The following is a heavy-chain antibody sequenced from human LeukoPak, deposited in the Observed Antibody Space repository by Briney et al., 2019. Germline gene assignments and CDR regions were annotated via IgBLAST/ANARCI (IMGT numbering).Heavy chain of an antibody. CDR2: IYYSGST. CDR3: ARGTYYDFWSGSSHTFDI. V-gene: IGHV4-39*07. Sequence: SETLSLTCTVSGGSISSSSYYWGWIRQPPGKGLEWIGSIYYSGSTYYNPSLKSRVTISVDTSKNQFSLKLSSVTAADTAVYYCARGTYYDFWSGSSHTFDIWGQGTMVTVSS. J-gene: IGHJ3*02. D-gene: IGHD3-3*01. CDR1: GGSISSSSYY.